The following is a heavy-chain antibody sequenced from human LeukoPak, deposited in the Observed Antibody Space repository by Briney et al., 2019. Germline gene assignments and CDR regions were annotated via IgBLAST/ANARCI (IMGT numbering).Heavy chain of an antibody. D-gene: IGHD3-10*01. Sequence: QPGRSLRLSCAASGFTFSSYAMHWVRQAPGKGLEWVSVIYSGGSTYYADSVKGRFTISRDNSKNTLYLQMNSLRAEDTAVYYCARDSRNYYGSGSSDWGQGTLVTVSS. J-gene: IGHJ4*02. CDR1: GFTFSSYA. V-gene: IGHV3-53*01. CDR2: IYSGGST. CDR3: ARDSRNYYGSGSSD.